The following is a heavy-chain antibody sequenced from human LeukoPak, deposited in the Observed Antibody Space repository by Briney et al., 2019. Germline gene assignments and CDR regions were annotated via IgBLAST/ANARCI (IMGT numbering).Heavy chain of an antibody. J-gene: IGHJ4*02. Sequence: ASVKVSCXASGYTFTAYYMHWVRQAHGQGLEWMGWINPNSGGTNYAQKFQGRVTMTRDTSISTAYMELSRLRSDDTAVYYCARYYYYDSSGYYPLDDYWGQGTLVTVSS. D-gene: IGHD3-22*01. CDR2: INPNSGGT. CDR3: ARYYYYDSSGYYPLDDY. CDR1: GYTFTAYY. V-gene: IGHV1-2*02.